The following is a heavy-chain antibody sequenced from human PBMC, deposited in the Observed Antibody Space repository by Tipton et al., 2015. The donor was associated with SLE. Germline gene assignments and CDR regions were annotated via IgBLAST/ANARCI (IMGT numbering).Heavy chain of an antibody. CDR1: GGSFSGYY. CDR3: ARHNGYDYIWGSYRNEGWFDP. CDR2: INHSGST. V-gene: IGHV4-34*01. D-gene: IGHD3-16*02. J-gene: IGHJ5*02. Sequence: TLSLTCAVYGGSFSGYYWSWIRQPPGKGLEWIGDINHSGSTNYNPSLKSRVTISVDTSKNQFSLKLSSVTAADTAVYYCARHNGYDYIWGSYRNEGWFDPWGQGTLVTVSS.